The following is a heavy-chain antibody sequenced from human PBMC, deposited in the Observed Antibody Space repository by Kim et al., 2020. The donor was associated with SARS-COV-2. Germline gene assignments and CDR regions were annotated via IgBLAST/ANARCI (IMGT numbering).Heavy chain of an antibody. Sequence: GGSLRLSCAVSGFTFSSSDMSWVRQAPGKGLEWVSGVSAGSSRTYYADSVKGRLTVSRDNSKNTLFLQLNSLSVDDTAGYDCPKDGRNHTHGYRDQGTLV. CDR1: GFTFSSSD. CDR2: VSAGSSRT. CDR3: PKDGRNHTHGY. J-gene: IGHJ4*02. V-gene: IGHV3-23*01.